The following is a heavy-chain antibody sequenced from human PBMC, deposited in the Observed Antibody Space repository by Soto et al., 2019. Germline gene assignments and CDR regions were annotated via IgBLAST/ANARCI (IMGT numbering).Heavy chain of an antibody. CDR3: AICGISVVVPAATGTLPNWFDP. J-gene: IGHJ5*02. Sequence: QVQLVQSGAEVKKPGSSVKVSCKASGGTFSSYAISWVRQAPGQGLEWMGGIIPIFGTANYAQKFQGRVTITADESTSTDYMELGSLRSEDTAVYYCAICGISVVVPAATGTLPNWFDPWGQETLVTVS. CDR2: IIPIFGTA. D-gene: IGHD2-2*01. V-gene: IGHV1-69*01. CDR1: GGTFSSYA.